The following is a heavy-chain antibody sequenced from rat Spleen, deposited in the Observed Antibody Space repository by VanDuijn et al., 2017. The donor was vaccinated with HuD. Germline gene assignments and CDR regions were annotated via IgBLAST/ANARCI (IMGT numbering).Heavy chain of an antibody. CDR3: ARDGEAVAASNWFAH. V-gene: IGHV2-34*01. J-gene: IGHJ3*01. CDR1: GFSLTSYL. D-gene: IGHD1-2*01. Sequence: QVQLMESGPGLVQPSETLSLTCTVSGFSLTSYLVSWVRQVSGKGPEWMGRMWYDGDTAFNSVLKSRLSISRDTSKNQVFLKMNSLQTDDTGTYYCARDGEAVAASNWFAHWGQGTLVTVSS. CDR2: MWYDGDT.